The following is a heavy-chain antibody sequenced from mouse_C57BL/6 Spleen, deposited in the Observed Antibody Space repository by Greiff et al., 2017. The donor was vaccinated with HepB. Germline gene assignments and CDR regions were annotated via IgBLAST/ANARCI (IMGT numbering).Heavy chain of an antibody. CDR3: ARSLYEDFDY. J-gene: IGHJ2*01. D-gene: IGHD1-3*01. CDR1: GYTFTDYY. V-gene: IGHV1-26*01. CDR2: INPNNGGT. Sequence: EVQLQQSGPELVKPGASVKISCKASGYTFTDYYMNWVKQSHGKSLEWIGDINPNNGGTSYNQKFKGKATLTVDKSSSTAYMELRSLTSEDSAVYYCARSLYEDFDYWGQGTTLTVSS.